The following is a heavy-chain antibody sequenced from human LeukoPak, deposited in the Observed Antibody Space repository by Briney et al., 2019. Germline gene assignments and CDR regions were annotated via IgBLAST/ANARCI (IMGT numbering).Heavy chain of an antibody. CDR2: ISGSGGST. V-gene: IGHV3-23*01. CDR1: GYSFTSYW. J-gene: IGHJ4*02. Sequence: GESLKISCKGSGYSFTSYWIGWVRQAPGKGLEWVSAISGSGGSTYYADSVKGRFTISRDNSKNTLYLQMNSLRAEDTAVYYCAKDYLTSSGYYSNCFDYWGQGTLVTVSS. CDR3: AKDYLTSSGYYSNCFDY. D-gene: IGHD3-22*01.